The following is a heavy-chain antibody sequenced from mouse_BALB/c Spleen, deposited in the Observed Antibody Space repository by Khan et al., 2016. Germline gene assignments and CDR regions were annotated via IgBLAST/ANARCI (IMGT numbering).Heavy chain of an antibody. J-gene: IGHJ4*01. D-gene: IGHD2-1*01. CDR2: IDPANGNT. V-gene: IGHV14-3*02. CDR1: GFNIKDTY. CDR3: ARDGNYGGYAMDF. Sequence: VQLQQPGAELVKPGASVKLSCTASGFNIKDTYIHWIKQRPEQGLEWIGRIDPANGNTKYDPKFQGKATITADKSSNTAYLQLNSLTSEDTAVYYCARDGNYGGYAMDFWGQGTSVTVSS.